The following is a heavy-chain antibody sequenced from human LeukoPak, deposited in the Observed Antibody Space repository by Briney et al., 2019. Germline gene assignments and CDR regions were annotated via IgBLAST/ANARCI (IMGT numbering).Heavy chain of an antibody. CDR2: ISSTSSTI. Sequence: GGSLRLSCAASGFTFSTYSMNWVRQAPGKGLEWVSYISSTSSTIYYADSVKGRFTISRDNAKDSLYLQMNSLRAEDTAVYYCARDRWTAMEDWGQGTLVTVSS. V-gene: IGHV3-48*01. CDR1: GFTFSTYS. CDR3: ARDRWTAMED. D-gene: IGHD5-18*01. J-gene: IGHJ4*02.